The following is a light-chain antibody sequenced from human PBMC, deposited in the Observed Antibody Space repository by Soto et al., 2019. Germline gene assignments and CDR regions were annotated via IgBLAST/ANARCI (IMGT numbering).Light chain of an antibody. Sequence: EIVMTQSPATLSVSPVERATLSCRASQSVSSNLAWYQQKPGQAPRLLIYGASTRATGIPARFSGSGSGTEFTLTISSLQSEDFAVYYCQHRSNWPITLGQGTRLEI. J-gene: IGKJ5*01. V-gene: IGKV3-15*01. CDR2: GAS. CDR1: QSVSSN. CDR3: QHRSNWPIT.